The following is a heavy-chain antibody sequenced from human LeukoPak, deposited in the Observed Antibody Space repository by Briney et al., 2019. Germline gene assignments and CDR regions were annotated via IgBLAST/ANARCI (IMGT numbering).Heavy chain of an antibody. D-gene: IGHD2-2*02. V-gene: IGHV1-2*02. J-gene: IGHJ5*02. CDR3: ARDCAVAPKGKYCSSTSCYSNWFDP. CDR2: INPNSGGT. Sequence: ASVKVSCKASGYTFTGYCMHWVRQAPGQGLEWMGWINPNSGGTNYAQKFQGRVTMTRDTSISTAYMELSRLRSDDTAVYYCARDCAVAPKGKYCSSTSCYSNWFDPWGQGTLVTVSS. CDR1: GYTFTGYC.